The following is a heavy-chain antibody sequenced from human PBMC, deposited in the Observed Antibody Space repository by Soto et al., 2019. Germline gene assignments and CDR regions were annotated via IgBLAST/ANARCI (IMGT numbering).Heavy chain of an antibody. D-gene: IGHD6-19*01. Sequence: HPGGSLRLSCAASGFTFSSYAMSWVRQAPGKGLEWLSAISGSGGSTYYADSVKGRFTISRDNSKNTLYLQMNSLRAEDTAVYYCAKDALPGSSGWYKYFQHWGQGTLVTGSS. J-gene: IGHJ1*01. CDR1: GFTFSSYA. CDR3: AKDALPGSSGWYKYFQH. CDR2: ISGSGGST. V-gene: IGHV3-23*01.